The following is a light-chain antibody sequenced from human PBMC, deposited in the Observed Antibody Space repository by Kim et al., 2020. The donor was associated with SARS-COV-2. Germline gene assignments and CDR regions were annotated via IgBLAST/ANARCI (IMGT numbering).Light chain of an antibody. Sequence: SSELTQDPAVSVALGQTVRITCQGDSLRSYYATWYQQKPGQAPIVVIYGKNNRPSGIPDRFSGSSSGNTASLTITGTQAGDEADYYCNSRDSNDKVVFGGGTQLTV. V-gene: IGLV3-19*01. J-gene: IGLJ2*01. CDR2: GKN. CDR3: NSRDSNDKVV. CDR1: SLRSYY.